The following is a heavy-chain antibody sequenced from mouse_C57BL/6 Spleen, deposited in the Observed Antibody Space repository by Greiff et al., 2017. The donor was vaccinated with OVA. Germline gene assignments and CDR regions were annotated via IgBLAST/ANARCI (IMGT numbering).Heavy chain of an antibody. J-gene: IGHJ2*01. CDR2: IRLKSDNYAT. CDR1: GFTFSNYW. D-gene: IGHD1-1*01. CDR3: TAYYYGSSYYFDY. V-gene: IGHV6-3*01. Sequence: EVQLKESGGGLVQPGGSMKLSCVASGFTFSNYWMNWVRQSPEKGLEWVAQIRLKSDNYATHYAESVKGRFTISRDDSKSSVYQQMNNLRAEDTGIYYCTAYYYGSSYYFDYWGQGTTLTVSS.